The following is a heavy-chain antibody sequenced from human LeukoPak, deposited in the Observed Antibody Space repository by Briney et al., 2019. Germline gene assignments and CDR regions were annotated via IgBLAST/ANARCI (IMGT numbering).Heavy chain of an antibody. V-gene: IGHV3-30*03. Sequence: PGRSLRLSCAASGFTFSSYGMHWVRQAPGKGLEWVAVISYDGSNKYYADSVKGRFTISRDNSKNTLYLQMDSLRAEDTALYYCARYCSSTSCYLGAFDIWGQGTMVTVSS. CDR3: ARYCSSTSCYLGAFDI. D-gene: IGHD2-2*01. J-gene: IGHJ3*02. CDR1: GFTFSSYG. CDR2: ISYDGSNK.